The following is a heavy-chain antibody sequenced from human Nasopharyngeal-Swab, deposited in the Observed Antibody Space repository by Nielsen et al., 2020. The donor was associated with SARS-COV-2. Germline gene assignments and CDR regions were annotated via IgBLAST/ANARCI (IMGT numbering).Heavy chain of an antibody. V-gene: IGHV1-24*01. CDR3: ATILSDGWTPFDY. D-gene: IGHD5-24*01. CDR1: GYTLTELS. J-gene: IGHJ4*02. Sequence: ASVKVSCKVSGYTLTELSMHWVRQAPGKGLEWMGGFDPEDGETIYAQKFQGRVAMTEDTSTDTAYMELSSLRSEDTAVYYCATILSDGWTPFDYWGQGTLVTVSS. CDR2: FDPEDGET.